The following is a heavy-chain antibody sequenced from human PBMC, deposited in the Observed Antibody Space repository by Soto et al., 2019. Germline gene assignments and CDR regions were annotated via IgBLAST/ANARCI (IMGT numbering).Heavy chain of an antibody. Sequence: QLQLQESGPGLVKPSEILSLTCSVSGGSISSSSYYWGWLRQPPVKGLEWVGSIYYSGNTYYNASLKSRVTISVDTSKNQFSLNLSSVTAADTAVYYCARILWSSGWSRFDPWGQGTLVIVSS. CDR2: IYYSGNT. CDR3: ARILWSSGWSRFDP. CDR1: GGSISSSSYY. D-gene: IGHD6-19*01. J-gene: IGHJ5*02. V-gene: IGHV4-39*01.